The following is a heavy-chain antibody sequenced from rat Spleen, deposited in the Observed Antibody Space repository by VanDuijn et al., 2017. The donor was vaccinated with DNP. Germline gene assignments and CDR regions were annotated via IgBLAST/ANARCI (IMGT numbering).Heavy chain of an antibody. J-gene: IGHJ2*01. CDR2: ISYDGGSN. D-gene: IGHD1-11*01. Sequence: EVQLVESGGGLVQPGRSLNLSCAASGFTFSDYYMAWVRQAPTKGLEWVAYISYDGGSNYNGDSVKGRFTISRDNAKSTLYLQMNSLRSEDMATYYCARHGLRRVWDYWGQGVMVTVSS. V-gene: IGHV5-22*01. CDR3: ARHGLRRVWDY. CDR1: GFTFSDYY.